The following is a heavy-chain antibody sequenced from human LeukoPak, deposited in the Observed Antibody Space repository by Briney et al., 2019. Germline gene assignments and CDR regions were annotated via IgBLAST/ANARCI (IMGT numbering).Heavy chain of an antibody. D-gene: IGHD2-2*02. CDR3: ARIAFCTTASCYKDAFDI. Sequence: GGSLRLSCTTSGFTFGDYAMNWVRQAPGKGLEWVAFIRSKAYGVTTGYAASVKGRFTISRDDSKSIAYLQMNSLKTEDTAVYYCARIAFCTTASCYKDAFDIWGQGTMVTVSS. CDR1: GFTFGDYA. V-gene: IGHV3-49*04. J-gene: IGHJ3*02. CDR2: IRSKAYGVTT.